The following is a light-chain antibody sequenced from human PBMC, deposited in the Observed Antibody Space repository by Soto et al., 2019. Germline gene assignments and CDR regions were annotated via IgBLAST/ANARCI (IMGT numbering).Light chain of an antibody. V-gene: IGLV4-60*02. J-gene: IGLJ2*01. CDR2: LEVSGSY. CDR3: ETWDNNILV. Sequence: QPVLTQSSSASASLGSSVKLTCTLSSGHSSYIIAWHQQQPGKAPRYLMKLEVSGSYNKGSGVPDRLSGSSSGADRYLTISNLQFEDEADYYCETWDNNILVFGGGTKLTVL. CDR1: SGHSSYI.